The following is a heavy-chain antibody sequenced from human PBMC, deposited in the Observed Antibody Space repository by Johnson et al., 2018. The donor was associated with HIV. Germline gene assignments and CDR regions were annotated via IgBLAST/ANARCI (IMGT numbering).Heavy chain of an antibody. V-gene: IGHV3-66*03. Sequence: VQLVESGGGLIQPGGSLRLSCAASGFTVSSNYMSWVRQAPGKGLEWVSVIYSGGSTYYADSVKGRFTISRDNSKNTLYLQMNSLRAEDTAVYYCAKDPRHGGDAFDIWGQGTMVTVSS. CDR2: IYSGGST. D-gene: IGHD3-10*01. CDR1: GFTVSSNY. J-gene: IGHJ3*02. CDR3: AKDPRHGGDAFDI.